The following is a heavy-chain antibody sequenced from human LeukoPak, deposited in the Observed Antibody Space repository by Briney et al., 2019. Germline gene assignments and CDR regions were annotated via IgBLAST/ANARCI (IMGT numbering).Heavy chain of an antibody. CDR2: INHSGST. D-gene: IGHD2-15*01. J-gene: IGHJ4*02. V-gene: IGHV4-30-4*01. CDR1: GGSISSGDYY. CDR3: ARGGGVVVAALDY. Sequence: SQTLSLTCTVSGGSISSGDYYWSWIRQPPGKGLEWIGEINHSGSTNYNPSLKSRVTISVDTSKNQFSLKLSSVTAADTAVYYCARGGGVVVAALDYWGQGTLVTVSS.